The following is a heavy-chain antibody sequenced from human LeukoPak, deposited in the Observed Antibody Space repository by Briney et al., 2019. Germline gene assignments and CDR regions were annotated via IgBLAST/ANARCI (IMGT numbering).Heavy chain of an antibody. V-gene: IGHV1-2*02. CDR2: VNPNSGGT. Sequence: AAVKVSCKASGYTSTGYYMYWVRQAPVQGLEWMGWVNPNSGGTNYAQKFQGRVALTRDTSISTAYMELSRLRSDDTAVYYCARDNSMHERGWWFDPWGQGTLVTVSS. CDR1: GYTSTGYY. J-gene: IGHJ5*02. CDR3: ARDNSMHERGWWFDP. D-gene: IGHD4-23*01.